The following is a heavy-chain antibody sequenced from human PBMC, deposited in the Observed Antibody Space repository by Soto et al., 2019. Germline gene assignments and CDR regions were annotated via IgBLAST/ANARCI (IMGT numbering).Heavy chain of an antibody. CDR1: GNTFTGYY. CDR2: INPNSGDT. CDR3: ARGRLYCSGGGCSEPTEAYFDS. V-gene: IGHV1-2*02. D-gene: IGHD2-15*01. J-gene: IGHJ4*02. Sequence: GASVKVSCKASGNTFTGYYMHWVRQAPGQGLEWMGWINPNSGDTNYIQNFQGRVTMTRDTSISTVYMELSRLRSDDTAVYYCARGRLYCSGGGCSEPTEAYFDSWGQGTLVTVSS.